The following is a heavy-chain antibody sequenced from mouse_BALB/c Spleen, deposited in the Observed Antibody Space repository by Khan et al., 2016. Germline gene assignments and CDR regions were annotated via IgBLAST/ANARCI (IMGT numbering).Heavy chain of an antibody. Sequence: QIQLVQSGPELKKPGETVKISCKASGYTFTNYGMNWVKQAPGKGLKWMGWINTNTGEPTYAEEFKGRFAFSLETSASTAYLQINNLKNEDTATYFGASDGSSWYFDVWGAGTTVTVSS. J-gene: IGHJ1*01. V-gene: IGHV9-3*02. CDR2: INTNTGEP. D-gene: IGHD1-1*01. CDR1: GYTFTNYG. CDR3: ASDGSSWYFDV.